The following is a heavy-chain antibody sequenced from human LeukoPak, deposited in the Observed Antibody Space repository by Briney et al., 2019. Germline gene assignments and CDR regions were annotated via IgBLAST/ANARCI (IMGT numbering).Heavy chain of an antibody. V-gene: IGHV4-59*11. CDR2: IYYSGST. CDR3: ARARRGIMVRGVITHNWFDP. D-gene: IGHD3-10*01. Sequence: SETLSLTCTVSGGSISSHHWSWIRQPPGRGLEWIGYIYYSGSTHYTPSLKSRVTISVDTSKNQFSLKLSSVTAADTAVYYCARARRGIMVRGVITHNWFDPWGQGTLVTVSS. CDR1: GGSISSHH. J-gene: IGHJ5*02.